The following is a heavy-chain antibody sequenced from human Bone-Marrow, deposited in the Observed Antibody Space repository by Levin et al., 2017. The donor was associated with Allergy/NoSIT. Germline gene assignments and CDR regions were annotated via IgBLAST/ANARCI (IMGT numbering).Heavy chain of an antibody. Sequence: ASVKVSCKASGYTFTSYDINWVRQATGQGLEWMGWMNPNSGNTGYAQKFQGRVTMTRNTSISTAYIELSSLRSEHTAVYYCARYRPYYGDYSYYYYGMEVWGQGTTVTVSS. CDR1: GYTFTSYD. CDR3: ARYRPYYGDYSYYYYGMEV. CDR2: MNPNSGNT. V-gene: IGHV1-8*01. J-gene: IGHJ6*02. D-gene: IGHD4-17*01.